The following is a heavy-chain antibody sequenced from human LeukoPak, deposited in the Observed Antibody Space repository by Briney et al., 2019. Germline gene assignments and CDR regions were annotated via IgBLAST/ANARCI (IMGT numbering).Heavy chain of an antibody. CDR3: ARDPGIVVVPAARGSDY. D-gene: IGHD2-2*01. Sequence: ASVKVSCKASGYTFTGYYMHWVRQAPGQGLEWMGWINPNSGGTNYAQKFQGRVTMTRDTSISTAYMELSRLRSDDTAVYYCARDPGIVVVPAARGSDYWGQGTLVTVSS. V-gene: IGHV1-2*02. J-gene: IGHJ4*02. CDR2: INPNSGGT. CDR1: GYTFTGYY.